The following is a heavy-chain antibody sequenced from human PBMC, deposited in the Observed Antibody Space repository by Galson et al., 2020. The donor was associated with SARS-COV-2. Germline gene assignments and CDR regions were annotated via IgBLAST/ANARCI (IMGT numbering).Heavy chain of an antibody. CDR1: GYSFTSYW. D-gene: IGHD6-19*01. CDR2: IDPSDSYT. Sequence: KVSCKGSGYSFTSYWISWVRQLPGKGREWMGRIDPSDSYTNYSPSFQGHATISADKSISTAYLQWSSLKAADTAMYYCARGPKGWYVDYWGQGTLVTVSS. CDR3: ARGPKGWYVDY. J-gene: IGHJ4*02. V-gene: IGHV5-10-1*01.